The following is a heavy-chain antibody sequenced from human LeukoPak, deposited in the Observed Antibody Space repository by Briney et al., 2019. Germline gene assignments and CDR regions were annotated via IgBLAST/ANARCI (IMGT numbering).Heavy chain of an antibody. CDR2: IYYGGST. V-gene: IGHV4-59*01. Sequence: SETLSLTCTVSGGSISGFYWSWIRQPPGKGLEWIGYIYYGGSTNYNPSLKSRVTISVDTSKNQFSLKLSSVTAADTAVYYCAKLAVDTPIGTDYWGQGSLVTVSS. D-gene: IGHD5-18*01. J-gene: IGHJ4*02. CDR1: GGSISGFY. CDR3: AKLAVDTPIGTDY.